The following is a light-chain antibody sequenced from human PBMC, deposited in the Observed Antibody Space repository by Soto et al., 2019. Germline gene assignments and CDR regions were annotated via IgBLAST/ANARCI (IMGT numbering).Light chain of an antibody. CDR3: QQYENWPWT. CDR1: ESVSTN. Sequence: ERVVTQSPATLSVSPGEGATLSCRASESVSTNLAWYQQKPGQAPRLLISAASTRATGVPARFTGSGSGTEFTLTISSLQSEDAGVYYCQQYENWPWTFGQGTKVDIK. CDR2: AAS. J-gene: IGKJ1*01. V-gene: IGKV3-15*01.